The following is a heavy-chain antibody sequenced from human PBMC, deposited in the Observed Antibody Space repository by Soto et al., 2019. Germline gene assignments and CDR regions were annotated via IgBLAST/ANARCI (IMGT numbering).Heavy chain of an antibody. V-gene: IGHV6-1*01. Sequence: SQTLPLTCAISGGSVSSNSAAWNWIRQSPSRGLEWLGRTYYRSKWYNDYAVSVKSRITINPDTSKNQFSLQLNSVTPEDTAVYYCARDKKAGDRNWFDPWGQGTLVTVS. J-gene: IGHJ5*02. CDR3: ARDKKAGDRNWFDP. D-gene: IGHD7-27*01. CDR1: GGSVSSNSAA. CDR2: TYYRSKWYN.